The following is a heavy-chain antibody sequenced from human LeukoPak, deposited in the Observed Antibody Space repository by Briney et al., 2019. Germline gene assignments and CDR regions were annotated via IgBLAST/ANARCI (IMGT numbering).Heavy chain of an antibody. Sequence: SETLSLTCTVSGGSISSGDYYWRSARQPPGKGLEWIEYIYYSGSTYYHPSLKSRVTISVDTSKNQFSLKLSSVTAADTAVYYCARGFVVVPAALRWFDPWGQGTLVTVSS. CDR1: GGSISSGDYY. CDR3: ARGFVVVPAALRWFDP. V-gene: IGHV4-30-4*01. CDR2: IYYSGST. J-gene: IGHJ5*02. D-gene: IGHD2-2*01.